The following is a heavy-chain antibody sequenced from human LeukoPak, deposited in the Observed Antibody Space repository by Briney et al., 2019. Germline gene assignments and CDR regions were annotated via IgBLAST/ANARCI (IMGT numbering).Heavy chain of an antibody. CDR3: ARVGDSSGYLNWFDP. Sequence: SVKVSCKASGGTFSSYAISWVRQAPGQGLEWMGGIIPIFGTANYAQKFQGRVTITADESTSTAYMELSSLRSEDTAVYYCARVGDSSGYLNWFDPWGQGTLVTVSS. CDR2: IIPIFGTA. J-gene: IGHJ5*02. V-gene: IGHV1-69*13. CDR1: GGTFSSYA. D-gene: IGHD3-22*01.